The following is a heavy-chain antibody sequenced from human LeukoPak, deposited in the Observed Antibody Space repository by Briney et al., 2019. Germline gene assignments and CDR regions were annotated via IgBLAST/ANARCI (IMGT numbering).Heavy chain of an antibody. CDR1: GGSFSGYY. V-gene: IGHV4-34*01. CDR2: INHSGST. J-gene: IGHJ4*02. Sequence: SETLSLTCAVYGGSFSGYYWSWIRQPPGKGLEWIGEINHSGSTNYNPSLKSRVTISVDTSKNQFSLKLSSVTAADTAVYYCARGHYRFSSWCTTDTGYFDYWGQGTLVTVSS. CDR3: ARGHYRFSSWCTTDTGYFDY. D-gene: IGHD6-13*01.